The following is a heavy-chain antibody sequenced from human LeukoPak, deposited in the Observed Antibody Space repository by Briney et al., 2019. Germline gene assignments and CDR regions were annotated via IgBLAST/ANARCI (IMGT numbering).Heavy chain of an antibody. CDR3: ARQKRWDGYTLDS. D-gene: IGHD5-24*01. CDR1: GDSISSSSYY. CDR2: VSYSGST. V-gene: IGHV4-39*01. Sequence: SETLSLTCTVSGDSISSSSYYWGWIRQPPGKGLEWIGSVSYSGSTYYNPSLKSRVTISVDTSKNQFSLKLSSVAAADTAGYYCARQKRWDGYTLDSWGQGTLVTVSS. J-gene: IGHJ4*02.